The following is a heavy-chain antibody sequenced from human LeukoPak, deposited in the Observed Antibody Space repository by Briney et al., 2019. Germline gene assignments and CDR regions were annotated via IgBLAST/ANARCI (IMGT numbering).Heavy chain of an antibody. V-gene: IGHV3-30*18. Sequence: GGSLRLSCAASGFTFSSYGMHWVRQAPGKGLEGVAVISYDGSNKYYADSVKGRFTISRDNSKNTLYLQMNSLRAEDTAVYYCANLCGDSDCWGQGTLVTVSS. CDR1: GFTFSSYG. CDR3: ANLCGDSDC. J-gene: IGHJ4*02. CDR2: ISYDGSNK. D-gene: IGHD4-17*01.